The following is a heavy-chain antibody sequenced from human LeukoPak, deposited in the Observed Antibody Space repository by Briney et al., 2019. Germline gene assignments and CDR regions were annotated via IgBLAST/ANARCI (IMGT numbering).Heavy chain of an antibody. CDR2: INHSGST. Sequence: PSETLSLTCAVYGGSFSGYYWSWIRQPPGKGLEWIGEINHSGSTNYNPSLKSRVTISVDTSKNQFSLKLSSVTAADTAVYYCARIYGDCGGDCYGLDYWGQGTPVTVSS. V-gene: IGHV4-34*01. D-gene: IGHD2-21*02. CDR3: ARIYGDCGGDCYGLDY. J-gene: IGHJ4*02. CDR1: GGSFSGYY.